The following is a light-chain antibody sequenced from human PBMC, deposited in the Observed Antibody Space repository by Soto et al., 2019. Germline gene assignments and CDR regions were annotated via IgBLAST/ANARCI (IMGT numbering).Light chain of an antibody. Sequence: DIELTQSAATLSLSPGESATLACRASQSVSSYLGWDEEKPGQAPRLLIXXAYXRATGIPASFSGSGSGTDFTLTISSLEPEDFAVDYCQQRSNWPPEWTFGQGTKVDIK. CDR3: QQRSNWPPEWT. V-gene: IGKV3-11*01. J-gene: IGKJ1*01. CDR1: QSVSSY. CDR2: XAY.